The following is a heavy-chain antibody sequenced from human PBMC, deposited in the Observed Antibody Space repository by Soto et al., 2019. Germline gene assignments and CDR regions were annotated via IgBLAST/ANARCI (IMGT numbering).Heavy chain of an antibody. Sequence: SETLSLTCTVSGCSISSSSYYWGWIRQPPGKGLEWIGCIYYSGSTDYNPSLKSRVTMSVDTSKNQFFLNLTSVTAADTVVYYCGRDAVTNRDVYYYGMDVWGRGTTVTVSS. CDR3: GRDAVTNRDVYYYGMDV. CDR2: IYYSGST. CDR1: GCSISSSSYY. D-gene: IGHD4-4*01. J-gene: IGHJ6*02. V-gene: IGHV4-39*07.